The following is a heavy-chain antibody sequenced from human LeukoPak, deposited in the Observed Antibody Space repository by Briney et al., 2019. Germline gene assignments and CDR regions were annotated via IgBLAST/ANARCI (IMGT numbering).Heavy chain of an antibody. CDR3: ARNYYDSSGYPIGGYFDY. CDR1: GFTFSSYW. CDR2: SNSDGSST. J-gene: IGHJ4*02. Sequence: GGSLRLSCAASGFTFSSYWMHWVRQGPGKGLVWVSRSNSDGSSTSYADSVKGRFTISRDNAKNTLYLQMNSLRAEDTAVYYCARNYYDSSGYPIGGYFDYWGQGTLVTVSS. V-gene: IGHV3-74*01. D-gene: IGHD3-22*01.